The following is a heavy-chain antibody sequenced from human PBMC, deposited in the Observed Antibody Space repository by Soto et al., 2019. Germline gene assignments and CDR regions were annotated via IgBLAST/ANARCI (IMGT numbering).Heavy chain of an antibody. J-gene: IGHJ6*02. Sequence: SETLSLTCAVSGGSISSGGYSWSWIRQPPGKGLEWIGYIYHSGSTYYNPSLKSRVTISVDRAKNTFSLKLSSVTAADTAVYYCARGNYSNYVRPSSWPTAYYYGMDVWGQGTTVTVSS. CDR3: ARGNYSNYVRPSSWPTAYYYGMDV. V-gene: IGHV4-30-2*01. CDR2: IYHSGST. CDR1: GGSISSGGYS. D-gene: IGHD4-4*01.